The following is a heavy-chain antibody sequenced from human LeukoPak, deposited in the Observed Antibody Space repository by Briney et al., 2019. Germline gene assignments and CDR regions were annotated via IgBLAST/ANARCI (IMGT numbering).Heavy chain of an antibody. CDR2: ISSSSSYI. V-gene: IGHV3-21*01. J-gene: IGHJ4*02. CDR1: GFTFSNYA. D-gene: IGHD5-18*01. CDR3: AGDRARVMDY. Sequence: GGSLRLSCAASGFTFSNYAMSWVRQAPGKGLEWVSSISSSSSYIYYADSVKGRFTISRDNAKNSLYLQMNSLRAEDTAVYYCAGDRARVMDYWGQGTLVTVSS.